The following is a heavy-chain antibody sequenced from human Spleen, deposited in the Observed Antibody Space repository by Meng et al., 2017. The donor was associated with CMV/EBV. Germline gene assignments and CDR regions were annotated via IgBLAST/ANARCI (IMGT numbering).Heavy chain of an antibody. CDR2: INPNSGAT. J-gene: IGHJ4*02. CDR1: GYTFSGGYY. Sequence: ASVKVSCKAFGYTFSGGYYIHWFRQAPGQGFEWMGWINPNSGATIYAQKVQGRVTMTRDTSISTAYMELSRLRSDDTAVYYCARAVTGTTFDYWGQGTLVTVSS. D-gene: IGHD1-7*01. CDR3: ARAVTGTTFDY. V-gene: IGHV1-2*02.